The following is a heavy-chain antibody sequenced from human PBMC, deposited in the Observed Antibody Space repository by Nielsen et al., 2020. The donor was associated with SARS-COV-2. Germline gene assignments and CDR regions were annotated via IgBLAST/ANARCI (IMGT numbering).Heavy chain of an antibody. J-gene: IGHJ4*02. CDR3: ARENTAMAYSIFDY. CDR1: GGSISSGGYY. V-gene: IGHV4-31*03. CDR2: IYYSGST. Sequence: SETLSLTCTVSGGSISSGGYYWSWIRQHPGKGLEWIGYIYYSGSTYYNPSLKSRVTISVDTSKNQFSLKLSSVTAADTAVYYCARENTAMAYSIFDYWGQGTLVTVSS. D-gene: IGHD5-18*01.